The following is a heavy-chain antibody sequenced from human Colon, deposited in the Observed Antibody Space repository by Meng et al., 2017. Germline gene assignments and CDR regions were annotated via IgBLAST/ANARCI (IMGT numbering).Heavy chain of an antibody. CDR3: ARNPVIPDARTFDF. CDR2: IHSSGNT. V-gene: IGHV4-30-4*01. D-gene: IGHD2-2*01. Sequence: QVQLQESGPVVVKPSQTLSLTCTISVGSINSADYYWNWIRQSPGKGLEWLGYIHSSGNTYYTPSLKSRLTMSLDTSKNQFSLRLTSVTAADTAVYYCARNPVIPDARTFDFWGQGALVTVSS. J-gene: IGHJ4*02. CDR1: VGSINSADYY.